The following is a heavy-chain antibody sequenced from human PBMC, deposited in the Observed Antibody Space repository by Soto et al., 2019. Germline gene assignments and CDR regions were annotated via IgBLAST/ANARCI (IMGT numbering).Heavy chain of an antibody. J-gene: IGHJ3*02. V-gene: IGHV3-66*01. CDR2: MYSGGST. D-gene: IGHD5-18*01. CDR3: AREPGYSYGYAFDI. CDR1: GFTVSSNY. Sequence: EVQLVESGGGLVQPGGSLRLSCAASGFTVSSNYMSWVRQAPGKGLEWVSVMYSGGSTNYADSVKGRFTISRDNSKNTVYLQINSLRAEDTAVYYCAREPGYSYGYAFDIWGQGTMVTVSS.